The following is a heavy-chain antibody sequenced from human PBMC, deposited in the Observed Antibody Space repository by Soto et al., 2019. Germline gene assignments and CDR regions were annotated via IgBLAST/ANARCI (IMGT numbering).Heavy chain of an antibody. V-gene: IGHV4-59*08. CDR3: ARRYGPGFDF. CDR2: IYYSGST. D-gene: IGHD4-17*01. CDR1: DGSISSYY. J-gene: IGHJ4*02. Sequence: QVQLQESGPGLVKPSETLSLTCTVSDGSISSYYWSWIRQPPGKGLEWIGYIYYSGSTNYNPSINSRVTISVDTSKNQFSLKPRSVTAAVTALNYCARRYGPGFDFWGQGTLVTVS.